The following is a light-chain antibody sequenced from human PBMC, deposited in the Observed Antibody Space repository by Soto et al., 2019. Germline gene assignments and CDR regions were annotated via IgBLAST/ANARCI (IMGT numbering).Light chain of an antibody. CDR3: CSYAGTTTWV. Sequence: QSALTQPASVSGSPGQSITISCTGTSSDIGSHNFVSWYQQRPGKAPKLMIFEVTKRPSGVSNRFSASKSGHTASLTISGVQAEDEADYYCCSYAGTTTWVFGGGTKLTVL. CDR2: EVT. CDR1: SSDIGSHNF. J-gene: IGLJ3*02. V-gene: IGLV2-23*02.